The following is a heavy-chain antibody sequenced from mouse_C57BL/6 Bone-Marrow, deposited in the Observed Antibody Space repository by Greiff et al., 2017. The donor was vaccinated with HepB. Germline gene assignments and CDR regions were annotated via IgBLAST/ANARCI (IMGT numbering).Heavy chain of an antibody. CDR1: GYTFTDYE. CDR2: IDPETGGT. Sequence: QVQLQQSGAELVRPGASVTLSCKASGYTFTDYEMHWVKQTPVHGLEWIGAIDPETGGTAYNQKFKGKAILTADKSSSTAYMELRSLTSEDSAVYYCTRSYDGYYDFDVWGTGTTVTVSS. V-gene: IGHV1-15*01. J-gene: IGHJ1*03. D-gene: IGHD2-3*01. CDR3: TRSYDGYYDFDV.